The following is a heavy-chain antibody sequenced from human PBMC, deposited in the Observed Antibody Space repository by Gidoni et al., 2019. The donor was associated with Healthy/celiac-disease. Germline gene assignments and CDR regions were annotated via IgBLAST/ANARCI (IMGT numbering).Heavy chain of an antibody. CDR2: INHSGST. D-gene: IGHD6-6*01. CDR1: GGSFSGYY. J-gene: IGHJ5*02. CDR3: ARGRPIAARNNWFDP. V-gene: IGHV4-34*01. Sequence: QVQLQQWGAGLLKPSETLSLTCAVYGGSFSGYYWSWIRQPPGKGLEWIGEINHSGSTNYHPSLKSRVTISVDTSKTQFSLKLSSVTAADTAVYYCARGRPIAARNNWFDPWGQGTLVTVSS.